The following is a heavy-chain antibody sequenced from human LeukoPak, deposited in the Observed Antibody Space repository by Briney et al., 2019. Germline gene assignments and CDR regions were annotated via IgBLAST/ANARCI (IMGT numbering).Heavy chain of an antibody. J-gene: IGHJ4*02. CDR2: IYYSGST. CDR1: GGSISSYY. Sequence: KPSETLSLTCTVSGGSISSYYWSWIRQPPGKGLEWIGYIYYSGSTNYNPSLKSRVTMSVDTSKNQFSLKLSSVTAADTAVYYCARVGRSSLDYWGQGTLVTVSS. CDR3: ARVGRSSLDY. D-gene: IGHD1-26*01. V-gene: IGHV4-59*12.